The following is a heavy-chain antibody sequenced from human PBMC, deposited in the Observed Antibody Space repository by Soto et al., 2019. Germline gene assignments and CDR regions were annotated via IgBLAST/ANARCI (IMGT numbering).Heavy chain of an antibody. V-gene: IGHV4-31*03. D-gene: IGHD5-12*01. Sequence: QVQLQESGPGLVKPSQTLSLTCTVSGGSISSSGYYWSLIRQHPGKGLEWIGYIYDSGSTYYNPSLKSRVTISVDTSKNQFSLKLSSVTAADTAVYYCAREEGGGYDHRWFDPWGQGTLVTVSS. CDR1: GGSISSSGYY. CDR3: AREEGGGYDHRWFDP. CDR2: IYDSGST. J-gene: IGHJ5*02.